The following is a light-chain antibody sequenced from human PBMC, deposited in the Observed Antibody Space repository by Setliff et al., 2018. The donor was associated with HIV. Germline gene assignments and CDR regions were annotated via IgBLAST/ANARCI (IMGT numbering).Light chain of an antibody. CDR2: GNH. Sequence: QSVLTQPPSVSGAPGQRVTISCTGSSSNIGAGYDVHWYQQLPGTAPKLLIFGNHNRPSGVPDRFSGSKSGTSASLAIAWLQPEDEADYYCQSYDSSLSGSVFGGGTKATVL. CDR3: QSYDSSLSGSV. V-gene: IGLV1-40*01. CDR1: SSNIGAGYD. J-gene: IGLJ2*01.